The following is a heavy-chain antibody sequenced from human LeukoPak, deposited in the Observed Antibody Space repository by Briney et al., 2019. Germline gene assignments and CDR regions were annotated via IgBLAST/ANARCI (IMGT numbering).Heavy chain of an antibody. CDR2: VGSDNKP. J-gene: IGHJ4*02. CDR3: GVGTAVAW. Sequence: PGGSLRLSCEASGFTFSAYAMTWVRQAPGKGLEWVSSVGSDNKPHYSESVKGRFAISRDNSKNTLYLQMSSLRAEDTAVFYCGVGTAVAWWGQGTLVTVSS. CDR1: GFTFSAYA. V-gene: IGHV3-23*05. D-gene: IGHD6-19*01.